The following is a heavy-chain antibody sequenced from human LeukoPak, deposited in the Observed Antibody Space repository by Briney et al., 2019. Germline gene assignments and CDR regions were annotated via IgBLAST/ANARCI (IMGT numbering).Heavy chain of an antibody. CDR1: GYTFTGYY. Sequence: ASVKVSCKASGYTFTGYYMHWVRQAPGQGLEWMGWINPNSGGTNYAQKFQGRVTMTRDTSISTAYMELSRLRSDDTAVYYCARRRSSFSWFDPWGQGTLVTVSS. J-gene: IGHJ5*02. V-gene: IGHV1-2*02. CDR3: ARRRSSFSWFDP. D-gene: IGHD6-6*01. CDR2: INPNSGGT.